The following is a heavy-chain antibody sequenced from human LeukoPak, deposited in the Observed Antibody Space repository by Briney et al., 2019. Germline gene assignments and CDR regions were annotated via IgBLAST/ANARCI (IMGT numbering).Heavy chain of an antibody. CDR1: GLVFSAYS. CDR3: ARGPKYSSGWHYFYFGMDV. Sequence: GRSLRLSCAASGLVFSAYSLHWVRQAPGKGLEWVALIPYDESTTFYADSVGGRFTISRDNPKNTLYLQMNDLRPEDTAVYYCARGPKYSSGWHYFYFGMDVWGQGTTVTVSS. D-gene: IGHD6-19*01. V-gene: IGHV3-30*04. CDR2: IPYDESTT. J-gene: IGHJ6*02.